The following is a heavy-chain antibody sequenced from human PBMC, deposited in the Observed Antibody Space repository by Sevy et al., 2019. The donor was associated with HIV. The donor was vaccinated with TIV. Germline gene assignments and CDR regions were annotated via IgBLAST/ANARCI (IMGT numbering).Heavy chain of an antibody. CDR2: ISSSAATI. CDR3: ARVGAYYDKWLDT. Sequence: GGSLRLSCEASGFTFDNYEMNWVRQAPGKGLEWISYISSSAATIYYADSVKGRFTISRDNAKNSLSLQMNSLRAEDTAVYYCARVGAYYDKWLDTWGQGTRVTVSS. CDR1: GFTFDNYE. D-gene: IGHD3-16*01. V-gene: IGHV3-48*03. J-gene: IGHJ5*02.